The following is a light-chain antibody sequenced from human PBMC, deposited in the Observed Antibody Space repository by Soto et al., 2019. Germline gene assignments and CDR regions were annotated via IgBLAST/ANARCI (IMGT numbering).Light chain of an antibody. V-gene: IGLV2-11*01. CDR3: CSYVARLRVV. Sequence: QSVLTQPRSVSGSPGQSVTISCIGTNSDVGGYDYVSWYQHKPGKAPNLLIYDVAERPSGVPHRFSGSKSGNTASLTISGLQTEDEADYYCCSYVARLRVVFGGGTQLTVL. CDR2: DVA. J-gene: IGLJ2*01. CDR1: NSDVGGYDY.